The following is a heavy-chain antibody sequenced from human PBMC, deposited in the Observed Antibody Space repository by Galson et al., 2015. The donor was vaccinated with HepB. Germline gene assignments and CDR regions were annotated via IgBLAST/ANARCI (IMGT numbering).Heavy chain of an antibody. J-gene: IGHJ3*02. CDR3: ARVSGSYSDAFDI. D-gene: IGHD1-26*01. V-gene: IGHV1-2*04. Sequence: SGAEVKKPGESLRISCKASGYTFTGYYMHWVRQAPGQGLEWMGWINPNSGGTNYAQKFQGWVTMTRDTSISTAYMELSRLRSDDTAVYYCARVSGSYSDAFDIWGQGTMVTVSS. CDR1: GYTFTGYY. CDR2: INPNSGGT.